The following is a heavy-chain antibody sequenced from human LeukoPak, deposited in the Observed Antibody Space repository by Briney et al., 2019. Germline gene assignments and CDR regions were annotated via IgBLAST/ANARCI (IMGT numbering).Heavy chain of an antibody. J-gene: IGHJ4*02. CDR3: ARTPMISLFDY. CDR1: GFTFSSYW. V-gene: IGHV3-74*01. D-gene: IGHD3-22*01. Sequence: GGSLRLSCAASGFTFSSYWMHWVRQAPGKGLVWVSRINSDGSSTSYADSVKGRFTISRDNAKNTLYLQMNSLRAEDTAVYYCARTPMISLFDYWGQGTLVTVSS. CDR2: INSDGSST.